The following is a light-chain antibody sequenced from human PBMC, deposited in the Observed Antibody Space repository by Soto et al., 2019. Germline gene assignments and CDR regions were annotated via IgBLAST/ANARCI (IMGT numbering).Light chain of an antibody. CDR2: DAS. CDR3: QHRTNWPRLT. CDR1: QSVSTY. V-gene: IGKV3-11*01. Sequence: EIVLTQYPATLSLSPGERATLSCRASQSVSTYLVWYQQKPGQAPRLLIYDASNRAIGIPARFSGSGSGTDFTLTISSLEPEDSAVYYCQHRTNWPRLTFGGGTKVDIK. J-gene: IGKJ4*01.